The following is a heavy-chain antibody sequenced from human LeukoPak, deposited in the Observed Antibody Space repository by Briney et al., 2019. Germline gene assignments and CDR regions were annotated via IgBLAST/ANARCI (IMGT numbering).Heavy chain of an antibody. CDR2: INHSGST. Sequence: PSETLSLTCAVYGGSFSGYYWSWIRQSPGKGLEWIGEINHSGSTNYNPSLKSRVTISVDTSKNQFSLKLSSVTAADTAVYYCARDHYYDRSGCYFDYWGQGTLVTVSS. V-gene: IGHV4-34*01. CDR1: GGSFSGYY. CDR3: ARDHYYDRSGCYFDY. J-gene: IGHJ4*02. D-gene: IGHD3-22*01.